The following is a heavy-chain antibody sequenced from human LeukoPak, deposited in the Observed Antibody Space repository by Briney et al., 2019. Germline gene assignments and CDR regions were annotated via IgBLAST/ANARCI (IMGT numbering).Heavy chain of an antibody. CDR3: GRSSSWSTHGFDY. CDR1: GGSISSSSYY. Sequence: PSETLSLTCTVSGGSISSSSYYWGWIRQPPGTGLEWIGSIYYSGSTYYNPSLKSRVTISVDTSKNQFSLKLSSVTAADTAVYYCGRSSSWSTHGFDYWGQGTLVTVSS. CDR2: IYYSGST. J-gene: IGHJ4*02. D-gene: IGHD6-13*01. V-gene: IGHV4-39*01.